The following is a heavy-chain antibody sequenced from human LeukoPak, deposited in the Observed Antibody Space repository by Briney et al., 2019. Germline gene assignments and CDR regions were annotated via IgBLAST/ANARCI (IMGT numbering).Heavy chain of an antibody. CDR1: GFTFSNCA. CDR2: ISGSGSST. J-gene: IGHJ4*02. D-gene: IGHD3-22*01. Sequence: GGSLRLSCAASGFTFSNCAMSWVRQAPEKGLEWVSGISGSGSSTYYADSVKGRFTISRDNSENTLSLQMNSLRADDTAIYYCAKSAFSYYDSSGHFDYWGQGTLVTVSS. CDR3: AKSAFSYYDSSGHFDY. V-gene: IGHV3-23*01.